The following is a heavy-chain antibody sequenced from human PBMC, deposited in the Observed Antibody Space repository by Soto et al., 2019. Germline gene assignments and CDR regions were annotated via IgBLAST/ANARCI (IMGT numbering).Heavy chain of an antibody. CDR3: AHRGTLVGAIPFDY. CDR2: IYWYDDN. J-gene: IGHJ4*02. CDR1: GFSLSTSGVG. Sequence: QITLKESGPTLVKPTQTLTLTCTFSGFSLSTSGVGVGWIRQPPGKALEWLALIYWYDDNRYSPSLKSRLTNTKDTSNTQVVLTMTNMDPVDTATYDCAHRGTLVGAIPFDYWGQGTLVTVSS. V-gene: IGHV2-5*01. D-gene: IGHD1-26*01.